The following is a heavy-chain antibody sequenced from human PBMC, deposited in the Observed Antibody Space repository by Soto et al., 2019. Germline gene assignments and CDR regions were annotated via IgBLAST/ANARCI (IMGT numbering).Heavy chain of an antibody. V-gene: IGHV1-69*08. CDR3: VRDSPIGSTFSGYDRIDY. Sequence: QVQLVQSGAEVKKPGSSVKVSCKTSGGTFSNDIITWVRQAPGQGLEWMGRIIPILDTTNYAQKFQGRVTITADKSTGTAYMELNRLRSEDTAVYYCVRDSPIGSTFSGYDRIDYWGQGTLVTVSS. D-gene: IGHD5-12*01. CDR1: GGTFSNDI. CDR2: IIPILDTT. J-gene: IGHJ4*02.